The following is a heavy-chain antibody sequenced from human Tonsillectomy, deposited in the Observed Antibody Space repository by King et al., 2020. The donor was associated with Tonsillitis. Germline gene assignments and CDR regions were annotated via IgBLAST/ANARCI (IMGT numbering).Heavy chain of an antibody. CDR1: GFTFSNYW. D-gene: IGHD6-13*01. J-gene: IGHJ4*02. CDR3: ARDDGSSPSAFDF. V-gene: IGHV3-7*03. CDR2: IEGDGSKR. Sequence: VQLVESGGDLVQPEGSLRLSCVASGFTFSNYWMSWVRQAPGKGLEWVADIEGDGSKRYYVDSVKGRFTISRDNAKNSLYLQLNSLRVEDTALYFCARDDGSSPSAFDFWGQGTLVTVSS.